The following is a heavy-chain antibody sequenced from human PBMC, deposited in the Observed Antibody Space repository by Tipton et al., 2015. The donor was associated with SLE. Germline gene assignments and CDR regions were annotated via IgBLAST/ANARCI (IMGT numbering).Heavy chain of an antibody. V-gene: IGHV4-38-2*02. CDR1: GYSISSGYY. J-gene: IGHJ5*02. CDR2: IYHSGST. CDR3: ARVEAGNWFDP. D-gene: IGHD6-13*01. Sequence: TLSLTCTVSGYSISSGYYWGWIRQPPGKGLEWIGRIYHSGSTYYNPSLKSRVTISVDTSKNHFSLKLSSVTAADTAVYYCARVEAGNWFDPWGQGTLVTVSS.